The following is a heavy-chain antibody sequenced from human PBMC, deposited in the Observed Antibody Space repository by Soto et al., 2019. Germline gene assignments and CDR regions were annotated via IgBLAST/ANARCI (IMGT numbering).Heavy chain of an antibody. Sequence: ASVKVSCKASGYTFTSYAMHWLRQAPGQRLEWMGWINAGNGNTKYSQKFQGRVTITRDTSASTAYMELSSLRSEDTAVYYCARASWPGIAVAARDWGQGTLVTVSS. V-gene: IGHV1-3*01. J-gene: IGHJ4*02. CDR3: ARASWPGIAVAARD. CDR2: INAGNGNT. D-gene: IGHD6-19*01. CDR1: GYTFTSYA.